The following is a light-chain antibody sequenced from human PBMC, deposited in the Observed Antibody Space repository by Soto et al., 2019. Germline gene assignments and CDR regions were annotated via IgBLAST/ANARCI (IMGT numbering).Light chain of an antibody. CDR2: DTS. CDR1: QSVTSSS. V-gene: IGKV3-20*01. J-gene: IGKJ1*01. CDR3: HQFGSSPPRT. Sequence: EIVLTQSPGTLSLSPGERATLSCRSIQSVTSSSLAWYQQKSGQAPRLFIYDTSRRATGIPDRFSGSGSGTEFTLTISRLDPDDFAVYYCHQFGSSPPRTFGQGTKVDIK.